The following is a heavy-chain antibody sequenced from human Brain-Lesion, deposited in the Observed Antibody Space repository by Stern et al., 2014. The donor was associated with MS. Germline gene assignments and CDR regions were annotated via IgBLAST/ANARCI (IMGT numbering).Heavy chain of an antibody. V-gene: IGHV3-7*01. Sequence: EDQLVESGAGLVKPGGSLTISCTAAGFTFGNYWMTWVRQAPGKGLEWVANIREDGTEKNYGDSVKGRFTSSRDNSRNSFYMQIYSLRVEDTALYYCARVSNTIYGIVTQRGSGMDVWGQGTTVIVSS. D-gene: IGHD3-3*01. CDR1: GFTFGNYW. CDR3: ARVSNTIYGIVTQRGSGMDV. CDR2: IREDGTEK. J-gene: IGHJ6*02.